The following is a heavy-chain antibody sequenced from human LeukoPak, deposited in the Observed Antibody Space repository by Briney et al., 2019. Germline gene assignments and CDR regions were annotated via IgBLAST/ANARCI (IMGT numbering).Heavy chain of an antibody. CDR1: GFTFSSCA. Sequence: GGSLRLSCAASGFTFSSCAMSWVRQAPGKGLEWVSTIIDSGNSIYYADSAEGRFTISRDNSKNTLYLQMNSLRAGDTAVYYCAKDASSSWHQNWFDPWGQGTLVTVSS. CDR2: IIDSGNSI. V-gene: IGHV3-23*01. J-gene: IGHJ5*02. D-gene: IGHD6-13*01. CDR3: AKDASSSWHQNWFDP.